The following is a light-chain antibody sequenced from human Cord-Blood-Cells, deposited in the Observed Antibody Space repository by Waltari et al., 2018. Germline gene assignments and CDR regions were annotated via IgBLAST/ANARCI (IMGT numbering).Light chain of an antibody. CDR2: AAS. J-gene: IGKJ5*01. CDR1: QSISSY. Sequence: DIQMTQSPSSLSASVGDRVTIPCRASQSISSYLNWYQQKPGKAPKLLIYAASSLQSGVPSRFSGSGSGTDFTLTISSLQPEDFATYYCQQSYSTPPITFGQGTRLGIK. V-gene: IGKV1-39*01. CDR3: QQSYSTPPIT.